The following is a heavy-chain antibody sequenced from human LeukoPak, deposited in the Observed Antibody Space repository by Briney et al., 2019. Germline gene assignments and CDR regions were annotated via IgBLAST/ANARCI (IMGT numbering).Heavy chain of an antibody. CDR3: AKDTNYDFWSGYYHY. J-gene: IGHJ4*02. CDR2: ISGSGGST. Sequence: PGGSLRLSCAASGFTFSSYAMSWVRQAPGKGLEWVSAISGSGGSTYYADSVKGRFTISRDNSKNTLYLQMNSLRAEDTAVYYCAKDTNYDFWSGYYHYWGQGTLVTVSS. D-gene: IGHD3-3*01. V-gene: IGHV3-23*01. CDR1: GFTFSSYA.